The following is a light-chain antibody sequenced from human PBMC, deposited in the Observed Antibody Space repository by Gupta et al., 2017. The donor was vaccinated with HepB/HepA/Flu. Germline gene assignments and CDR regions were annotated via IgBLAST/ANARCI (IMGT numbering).Light chain of an antibody. CDR3: QVWDSSSEHYV. CDR2: YDS. CDR1: NIGRKS. V-gene: IGLV3-21*01. Sequence: SYVLTQPPSVSVAPEQPARIPCGGNNIGRKSVHWYQHKSGQAPVVVIYYDSDRPSGIPERFSGSNSGNTATLTISRVEAGDEADYYCQVWDSSSEHYVFGTGTKVTVL. J-gene: IGLJ1*01.